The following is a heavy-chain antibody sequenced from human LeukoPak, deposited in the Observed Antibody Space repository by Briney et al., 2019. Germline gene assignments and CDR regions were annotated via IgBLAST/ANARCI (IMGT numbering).Heavy chain of an antibody. CDR3: ARRDNQIGDY. V-gene: IGHV5-51*01. Sequence: GESLKISCKGPGYRFTSYWIGWVRQMPGKGLEWMGIIYPGDSDTRYSPSFQGQVTISADKSINTAYLQWSSLKASDTAMYYCARRDNQIGDYWGQGTLVTVSS. J-gene: IGHJ4*02. D-gene: IGHD2-15*01. CDR2: IYPGDSDT. CDR1: GYRFTSYW.